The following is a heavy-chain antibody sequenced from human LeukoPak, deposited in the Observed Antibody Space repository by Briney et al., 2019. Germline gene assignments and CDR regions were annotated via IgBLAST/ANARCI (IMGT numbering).Heavy chain of an antibody. D-gene: IGHD2-2*02. CDR3: ARDGISYTNPNNWFDP. Sequence: ASVKVSCKASGYPFTSYYINWVRQAPGQGLEWMGWISAYNGDTNYAQNLQGRVTMTTDTSTDTAYMELRSLRSDDTAVYYCARDGISYTNPNNWFDPWGQGTLVTVSS. J-gene: IGHJ5*02. V-gene: IGHV1-18*01. CDR1: GYPFTSYY. CDR2: ISAYNGDT.